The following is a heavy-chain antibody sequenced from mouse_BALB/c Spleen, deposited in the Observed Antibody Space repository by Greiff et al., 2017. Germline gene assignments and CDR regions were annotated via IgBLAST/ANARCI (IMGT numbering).Heavy chain of an antibody. Sequence: QVQLQQSGAELVRPGTSVKVSCKASGYAFTNYLIEWVKQRPGQGLEWIGVINPGSGGTNYNEKFKGKATLTADKSSSTAYMQLSSLTSDDSAVYLCARAEISYSVDYWCQGTSLTVSS. CDR2: INPGSGGT. CDR3: ARAEISYSVDY. J-gene: IGHJ4*01. CDR1: GYAFTNYL. V-gene: IGHV1-54*01.